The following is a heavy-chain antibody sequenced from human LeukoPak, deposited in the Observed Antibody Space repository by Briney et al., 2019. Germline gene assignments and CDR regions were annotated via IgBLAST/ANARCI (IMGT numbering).Heavy chain of an antibody. CDR1: GGSFSGYY. J-gene: IGHJ4*02. V-gene: IGHV4-34*01. Sequence: SETLSLTCAVYGGSFSGYYWSWIRQPPGKGLEWIGEINHSGSTNYNPSLKSRVTISVDTSKNQFSLKLSSVTAADTAVYYCARGYSIAATGIDYWGQGTLVTVSS. D-gene: IGHD6-25*01. CDR2: INHSGST. CDR3: ARGYSIAATGIDY.